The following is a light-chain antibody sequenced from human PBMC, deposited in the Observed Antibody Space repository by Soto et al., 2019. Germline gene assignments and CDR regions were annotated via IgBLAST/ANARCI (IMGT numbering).Light chain of an antibody. CDR2: RVS. J-gene: IGKJ2*01. CDR1: QSVSGW. V-gene: IGKV1-5*03. CDR3: QQYNSHYT. Sequence: IQMTQSPSTLSASVGDRVTITCRASQSVSGWLAWYQQKPGKAPKLLIYRVSNLETGVPSRFSGRGSGTEFTLTITSLQPEDVATYYCQQYNSHYTFGQGTKVEI.